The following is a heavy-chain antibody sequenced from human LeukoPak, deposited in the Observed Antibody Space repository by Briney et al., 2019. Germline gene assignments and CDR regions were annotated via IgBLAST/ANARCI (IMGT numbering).Heavy chain of an antibody. J-gene: IGHJ4*02. Sequence: SETLSLTCAVSGGSISSGGYSWSWIRQPPGKGLEWIGYIYHSGSTYYNPSLKSRVTISVDTSRNQFSLKLSSVTAADTAVYYCARHSYSSGWRPLIDYWGQGTLVTVSS. CDR1: GGSISSGGYS. CDR3: ARHSYSSGWRPLIDY. CDR2: IYHSGST. D-gene: IGHD6-19*01. V-gene: IGHV4-30-2*01.